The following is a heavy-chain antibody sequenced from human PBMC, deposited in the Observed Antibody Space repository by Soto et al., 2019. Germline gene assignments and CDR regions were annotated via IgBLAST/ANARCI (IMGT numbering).Heavy chain of an antibody. V-gene: IGHV4-34*01. Sequence: QVQLQQWGAGLLKPSETLSLTCAVFGGSVNSGNYYWIWIRQPPGKGLEWIGEMSHSGGTHFNPSHKSRVTISVDTSKNQFSLKMSSVTAADTALYYCARVERGTATTVVDAFDIWGPGTMVTVSS. D-gene: IGHD1-1*01. CDR3: ARVERGTATTVVDAFDI. CDR1: GGSVNSGNYY. CDR2: MSHSGGT. J-gene: IGHJ3*02.